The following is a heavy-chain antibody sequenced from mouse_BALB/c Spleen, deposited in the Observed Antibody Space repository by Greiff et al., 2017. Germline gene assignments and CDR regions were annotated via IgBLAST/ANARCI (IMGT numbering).Heavy chain of an antibody. CDR3: TRRSLAGTDY. J-gene: IGHJ2*01. CDR1: GYTFTDYE. Sequence: QVQLQQSGAELVRPGASVTLSCKASGYTFTDYEMHWVKQTPVHGLEWIGAIDPETGGTAYNQKFKGKATLTADKSSSTAYMGLRSLTSEDSAVYYCTRRSLAGTDYWGQGTTLTVSS. D-gene: IGHD4-1*01. V-gene: IGHV1-15*01. CDR2: IDPETGGT.